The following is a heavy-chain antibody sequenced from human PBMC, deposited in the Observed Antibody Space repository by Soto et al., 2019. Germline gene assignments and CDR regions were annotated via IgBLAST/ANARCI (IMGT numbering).Heavy chain of an antibody. D-gene: IGHD3-3*01. CDR2: ISGSGGST. CDR1: GFTFSSYA. Sequence: EVQLLESGGGLVQPGGSLRLSCAASGFTFSSYAMSWVRQAPGKGLEWVSAISGSGGSTYYADSVKGRFTISRDNSKNTLYLQMNSLRAEDTAVYHCANLPLDFWSGYYTYYYYAMDVWGQGTTVTVSS. J-gene: IGHJ6*02. CDR3: ANLPLDFWSGYYTYYYYAMDV. V-gene: IGHV3-23*01.